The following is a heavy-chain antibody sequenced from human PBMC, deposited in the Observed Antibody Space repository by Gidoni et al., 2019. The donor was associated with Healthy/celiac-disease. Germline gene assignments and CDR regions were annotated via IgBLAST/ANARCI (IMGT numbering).Heavy chain of an antibody. J-gene: IGHJ4*02. CDR1: GFPFSSYS. CDR3: ARLTAAAGTPVDY. CDR2: ISSSSSYI. Sequence: EVHLVESGGGLVKPGGSLRLSCAASGFPFSSYSMNWVRQAPGKGLEWVSSISSSSSYIYYADSVKGRFTISRDNAKNSLYLQMNSLRAEDTAVYYCARLTAAAGTPVDYWGQGTLVTVSS. V-gene: IGHV3-21*01. D-gene: IGHD6-13*01.